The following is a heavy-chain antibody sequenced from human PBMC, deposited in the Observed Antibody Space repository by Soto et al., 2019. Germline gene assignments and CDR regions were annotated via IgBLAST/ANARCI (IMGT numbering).Heavy chain of an antibody. CDR1: GGIFRRYA. CDR2: IVPIFGTT. Sequence: QVQLLQSGAEVKKPGSSVKVSCTVSGGIFRRYAISWVRQAPGQGLEWLGGIVPIFGTTNYAQKFQGRVTITADESTSTAYMDLSSLRSDDTAVYYCARPDEGSYSSNHHYYYALDVWGQGTTVPVSS. V-gene: IGHV1-69*01. D-gene: IGHD3-16*01. J-gene: IGHJ6*02. CDR3: ARPDEGSYSSNHHYYYALDV.